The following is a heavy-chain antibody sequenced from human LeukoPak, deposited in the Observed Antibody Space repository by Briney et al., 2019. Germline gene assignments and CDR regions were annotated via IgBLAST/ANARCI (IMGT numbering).Heavy chain of an antibody. Sequence: PSETLSLTCTVSGGSISSSSYYWGWIRQPPGKGLEWIGSIYYSGSTYYNPSLKSRVTISVDTSKNQFSLKLSSVTAADTAVYYCARGLGEQQLIRGIEYFQHWGQGTLVTVSS. V-gene: IGHV4-39*07. J-gene: IGHJ1*01. CDR1: GGSISSSSYY. D-gene: IGHD6-13*01. CDR2: IYYSGST. CDR3: ARGLGEQQLIRGIEYFQH.